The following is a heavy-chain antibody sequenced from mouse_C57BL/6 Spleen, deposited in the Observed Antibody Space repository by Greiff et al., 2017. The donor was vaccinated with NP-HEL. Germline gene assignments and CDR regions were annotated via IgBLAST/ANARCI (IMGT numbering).Heavy chain of an antibody. Sequence: QVQLKQSGAELARPGASVKLSCKASGYTFTSYGISWVKQRTGQGLEWIGEIYPRSGNTYYNEKFKGKATLTADKSSSTAYMELRSLTSEDSAVYFCARGGGSQPFFDYWGQGTTLTVSS. D-gene: IGHD6-1*01. V-gene: IGHV1-81*01. J-gene: IGHJ2*01. CDR3: ARGGGSQPFFDY. CDR2: IYPRSGNT. CDR1: GYTFTSYG.